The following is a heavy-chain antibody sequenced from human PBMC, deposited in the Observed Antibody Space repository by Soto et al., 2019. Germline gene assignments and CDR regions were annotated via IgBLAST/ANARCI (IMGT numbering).Heavy chain of an antibody. CDR3: ARDGDTAMVYYYYGMDV. CDR1: GGPFSSYA. CDR2: IIPIFGTA. Sequence: SVKVSSKASGGPFSSYAISWGRQAPGQGLEWMGGIIPIFGTANYAQKFQGRVTITADESTSTAYMELSSLRSEDTAVYYCARDGDTAMVYYYYGMDVWGQGTTVTVSS. J-gene: IGHJ6*01. V-gene: IGHV1-69*13. D-gene: IGHD5-18*01.